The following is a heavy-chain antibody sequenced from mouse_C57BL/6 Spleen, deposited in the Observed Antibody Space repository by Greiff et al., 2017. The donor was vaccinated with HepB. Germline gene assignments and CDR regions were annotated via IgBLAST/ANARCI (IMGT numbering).Heavy chain of an antibody. D-gene: IGHD1-1*01. CDR2: IYPGDGDT. J-gene: IGHJ2*01. CDR3: ARDSDYGSSYFDD. CDR1: GYAFSSYW. Sequence: QVQLKESGAELVKPGASVKISCKASGYAFSSYWMNWVKQRPGKGLEWIGQIYPGDGDTNYNGKFKGKATLTADKSSSTAYMQLSSLTSEDSAVYFCARDSDYGSSYFDDWGQGTTLTVSS. V-gene: IGHV1-80*01.